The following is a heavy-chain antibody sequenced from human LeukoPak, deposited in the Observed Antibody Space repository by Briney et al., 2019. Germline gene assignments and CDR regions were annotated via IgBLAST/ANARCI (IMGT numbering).Heavy chain of an antibody. V-gene: IGHV3-21*01. Sequence: GGSLRLSCAASGFTFSSYEMNWVRQAPGKGLEWVSSISSSSSYIYYADSVKGRFTISRDNAKNSLYLQMNSLRAEDTAVYYCARVISSSGYYYYYYYMDVWGKGTTVTISS. CDR2: ISSSSSYI. CDR1: GFTFSSYE. D-gene: IGHD3-22*01. J-gene: IGHJ6*03. CDR3: ARVISSSGYYYYYYYMDV.